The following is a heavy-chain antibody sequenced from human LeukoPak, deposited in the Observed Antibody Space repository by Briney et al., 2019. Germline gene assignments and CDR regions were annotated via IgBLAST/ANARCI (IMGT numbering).Heavy chain of an antibody. CDR1: GYTFTGYY. V-gene: IGHV1-2*02. J-gene: IGHJ4*02. D-gene: IGHD1-26*01. CDR3: ARDRWELSFFDY. Sequence: ASVKVSCKASGYTFTGYYMHWVRQAPGQGLEWMGCINPNSGGTNYAQKFQGRVTMTRDTSISTAYMELSRLRSDDTAVYYCARDRWELSFFDYWGQGTLVTVSS. CDR2: INPNSGGT.